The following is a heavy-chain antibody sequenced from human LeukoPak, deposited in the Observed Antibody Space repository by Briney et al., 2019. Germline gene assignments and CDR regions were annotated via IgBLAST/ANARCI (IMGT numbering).Heavy chain of an antibody. D-gene: IGHD1-14*01. CDR3: ARYNSLNAFDI. Sequence: SETLSLTCTVSGDSISSYSWSWIRQPPGKGLEWIGYIYYSGSTKYNPSLKSRVTISVDTSKNQFSLRLSSVTAADTAVYYCARYNSLNAFDIWGQGTTVTVSS. J-gene: IGHJ3*02. CDR1: GDSISSYS. CDR2: IYYSGST. V-gene: IGHV4-59*08.